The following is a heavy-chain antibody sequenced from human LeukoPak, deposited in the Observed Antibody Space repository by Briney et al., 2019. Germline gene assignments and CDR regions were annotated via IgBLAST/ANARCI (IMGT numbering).Heavy chain of an antibody. Sequence: GGSLRLSCAASGFSFSTYWMNWVRQAPGKGLEWVANIKQDGSEKYYLDSVKGRFIISRDNAKNSLYLQMNSLRAEDTAVYYCARGFPTGIDYFDYWGQGPLVTVSS. D-gene: IGHD1-1*01. V-gene: IGHV3-7*01. CDR3: ARGFPTGIDYFDY. CDR2: IKQDGSEK. CDR1: GFSFSTYW. J-gene: IGHJ4*02.